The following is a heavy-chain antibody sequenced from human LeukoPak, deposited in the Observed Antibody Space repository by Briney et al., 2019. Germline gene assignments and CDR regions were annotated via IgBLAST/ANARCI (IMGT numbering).Heavy chain of an antibody. V-gene: IGHV4-39*01. CDR3: ARHNWISWYVLYYFDY. CDR1: GGSISSSSYY. D-gene: IGHD6-13*01. CDR2: IYYSGST. J-gene: IGHJ4*02. Sequence: KPSETLSLTCTVSGGSISSSSYYWGWIRQPPGKGLEWIGSIYYSGSTYYNPSLKSRVTISVDTSKNQFSLKLSSVTAADTAVYYCARHNWISWYVLYYFDYWGQGTLVTVSS.